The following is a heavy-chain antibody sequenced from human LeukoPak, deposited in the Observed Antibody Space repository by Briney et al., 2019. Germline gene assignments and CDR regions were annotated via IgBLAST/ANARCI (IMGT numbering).Heavy chain of an antibody. J-gene: IGHJ4*02. D-gene: IGHD3-10*01. CDR3: AKDSSYGYGSVTL. Sequence: GRSLRLSCAASGFTFSSYGMHWVRQAPGKGLEWVAVISYDGSNKYYADSVKGRFTISRDNSKNTLYLQMNSLRAEDTAVYYCAKDSSYGYGSVTLWGQGTLVTVSS. CDR2: ISYDGSNK. CDR1: GFTFSSYG. V-gene: IGHV3-30*18.